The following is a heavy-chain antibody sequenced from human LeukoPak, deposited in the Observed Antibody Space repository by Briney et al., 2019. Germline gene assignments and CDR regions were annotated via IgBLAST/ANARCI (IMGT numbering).Heavy chain of an antibody. CDR1: GFTFSSYA. V-gene: IGHV3-30*04. D-gene: IGHD3-9*01. Sequence: PGRSLRLSCAASGFTFSSYAIHWVRQAPGKVLEWVAVISYDGSNKNYADSVKGRFSISRDNSKNTLYLQMNSLRAEDTAVYYCSKMTYYDILTDYMAGYCYYMDVWGKGTTVTISS. J-gene: IGHJ6*03. CDR3: SKMTYYDILTDYMAGYCYYMDV. CDR2: ISYDGSNK.